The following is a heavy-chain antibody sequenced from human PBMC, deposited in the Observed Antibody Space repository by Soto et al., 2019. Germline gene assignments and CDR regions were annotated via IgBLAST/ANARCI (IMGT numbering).Heavy chain of an antibody. Sequence: TFGSFAMHWISKAPGKGLEWVSAITYRGDSTYYADSVKGRFTISRDNSKNALYLQMNSLRVEDTSMYYCARIHTFNNYPSDYWGQGTLVTGSS. V-gene: IGHV3-23*01. J-gene: IGHJ4*02. CDR1: TFGSFA. D-gene: IGHD3-10*01. CDR3: ARIHTFNNYPSDY. CDR2: ITYRGDST.